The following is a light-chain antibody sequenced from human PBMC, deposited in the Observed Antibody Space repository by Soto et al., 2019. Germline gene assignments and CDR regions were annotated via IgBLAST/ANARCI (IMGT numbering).Light chain of an antibody. Sequence: QSVLTQPPSMSAAPGQKVTISCSGSSSNIGNNDVSWYQQLPGTAPKLLIYDNNKRPSGIPDRFSGSKSGTSATLGITGLQTGDEADYYCGTWDSSLSAVVFGGGTKLTVL. CDR2: DNN. CDR1: SSNIGNND. V-gene: IGLV1-51*01. CDR3: GTWDSSLSAVV. J-gene: IGLJ2*01.